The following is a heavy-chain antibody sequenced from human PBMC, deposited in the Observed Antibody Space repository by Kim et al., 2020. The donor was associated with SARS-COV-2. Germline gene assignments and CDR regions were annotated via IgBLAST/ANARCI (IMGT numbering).Heavy chain of an antibody. CDR2: IYPGDSDT. D-gene: IGHD3-10*01. V-gene: IGHV5-51*01. CDR1: GYSFTSYW. Sequence: GESLKISCKGSGYSFTSYWIGWVRQMPGKGLEWMGIIYPGDSDTRYSPYFQGQVTISADKSISTAYLQWSSLKASDTAMYYCARHTGRGNYYYYGMDVWGQGTTVTVSS. CDR3: ARHTGRGNYYYYGMDV. J-gene: IGHJ6*02.